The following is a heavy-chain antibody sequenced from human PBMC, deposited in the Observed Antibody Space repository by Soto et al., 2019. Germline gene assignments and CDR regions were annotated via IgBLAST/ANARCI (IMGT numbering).Heavy chain of an antibody. D-gene: IGHD3-22*01. CDR1: GYTFSSYA. V-gene: IGHV1-69*13. CDR2: IIPIFGTA. J-gene: IGHJ4*02. Sequence: ASVKVSCKASGYTFSSYAMHWVRQAPGQGLEWMGGIIPIFGTANYAQKFQGRVTITADESTSTAYMELSSLRSEDTAVYYCAREGVISTYYDGSGYPEIYYFDYWGQGTLVTVSS. CDR3: AREGVISTYYDGSGYPEIYYFDY.